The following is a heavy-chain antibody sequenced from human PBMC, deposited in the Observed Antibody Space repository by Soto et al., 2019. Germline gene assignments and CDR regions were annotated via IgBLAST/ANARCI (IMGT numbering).Heavy chain of an antibody. D-gene: IGHD3-10*01. Sequence: QVQLVESGGGVVQPGRSLRLSCAASGFTLSSYGMHWVRQAPGKGLEWVAVISYDGSNKYYADSVKGRFTISRDNSKNTLYLQMNSLRAEDTAVYYCAKGGVAKAFDIWGQGTMVTVSS. CDR2: ISYDGSNK. CDR1: GFTLSSYG. V-gene: IGHV3-30*18. J-gene: IGHJ3*02. CDR3: AKGGVAKAFDI.